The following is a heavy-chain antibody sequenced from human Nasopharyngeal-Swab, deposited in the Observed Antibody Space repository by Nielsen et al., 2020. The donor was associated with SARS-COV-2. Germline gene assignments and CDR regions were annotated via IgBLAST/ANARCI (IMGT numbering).Heavy chain of an antibody. CDR1: GFSLYTTGVA. J-gene: IGHJ4*02. CDR3: VYRRELGFYFDN. Sequence: SGPTLVKPTQTLTLTCTFSGFSLYTTGVAVGWVRQPPGKALEWLAVIFWDDDKRYSPSVNDKVAITRGTSQNQVVLTMTNMDPVDTATYYCVYRRELGFYFDNWGQGILVTVSS. D-gene: IGHD3-16*01. V-gene: IGHV2-5*02. CDR2: IFWDDDK.